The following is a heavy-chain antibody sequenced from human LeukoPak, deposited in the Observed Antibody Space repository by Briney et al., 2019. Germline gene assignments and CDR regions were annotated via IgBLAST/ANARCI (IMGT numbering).Heavy chain of an antibody. CDR2: IYPGDSDT. J-gene: IGHJ6*02. V-gene: IGHV5-51*01. Sequence: GESLKISCKGSGYTFTSYWLGWVRQMSGKGLEWMGIIYPGDSDTRYSPSFQGQVTISADRSIGTAYLQWSTLKASDTAMYYCARRDSSSYGLDVWGQGTTVTVSS. CDR3: ARRDSSSYGLDV. D-gene: IGHD6-13*01. CDR1: GYTFTSYW.